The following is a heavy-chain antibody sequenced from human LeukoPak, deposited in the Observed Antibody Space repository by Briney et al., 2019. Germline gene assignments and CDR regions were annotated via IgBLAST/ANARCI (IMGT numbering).Heavy chain of an antibody. V-gene: IGHV4-39*07. CDR2: IYYSGST. CDR1: GGSISSSSYY. Sequence: PSETLSLTCTVSGGSISSSSYYWGWIRQPPGKGLEWIGSIYYSGSTYYNPSLKSRVTISVDTSKNQFSLKLSSVTAADTAVYFCARVTYYYDSSVYYYLQSGAFDIWGQGTMVTVSS. J-gene: IGHJ3*02. CDR3: ARVTYYYDSSVYYYLQSGAFDI. D-gene: IGHD3-22*01.